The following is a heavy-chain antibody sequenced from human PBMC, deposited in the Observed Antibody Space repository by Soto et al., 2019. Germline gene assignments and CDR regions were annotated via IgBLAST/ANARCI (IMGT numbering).Heavy chain of an antibody. CDR1: GFTFSSYA. D-gene: IGHD3-22*01. Sequence: GGSLRLSCAASGFTFSSYAMHWVRQAPGKGLEWVAVMSYDGSNKYYADSVKGRFTISRDNSKNTLYLQMNSLRAEDTAVYYCAKEGYYDSSGYFHYWSDPWGQGTLVTVSS. CDR3: AKEGYYDSSGYFHYWSDP. J-gene: IGHJ5*02. CDR2: MSYDGSNK. V-gene: IGHV3-30-3*02.